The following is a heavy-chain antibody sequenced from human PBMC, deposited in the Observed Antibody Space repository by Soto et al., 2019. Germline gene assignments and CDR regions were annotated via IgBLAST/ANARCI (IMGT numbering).Heavy chain of an antibody. CDR3: SAYHGDYWASDRVRY. V-gene: IGHV3-7*01. Sequence: EVQLVESGGDLVQPGGSLRLSCAASGFTFRAYLMSWVRQAPGKGLDWVANINQDGSVEYYADSVQGRFTISRDNAKKSLYLHIISRRAEGADVYYSSAYHGDYWASDRVRYWGQGTLVTVSS. CDR2: INQDGSVE. D-gene: IGHD3-16*02. J-gene: IGHJ4*02. CDR1: GFTFRAYL.